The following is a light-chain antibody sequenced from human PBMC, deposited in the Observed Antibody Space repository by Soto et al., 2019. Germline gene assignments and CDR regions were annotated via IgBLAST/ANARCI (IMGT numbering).Light chain of an antibody. J-gene: IGLJ1*01. CDR3: SSYTSSSTGYV. CDR2: EVT. CDR1: SSDVGGYNY. Sequence: QSALTQPASVSGSPGQSITISCTGTSSDVGGYNYVSWYQQHPGKAPKPMIYEVTSRPSGVSNRFSGSKSGNRASLTISGLQAEDEADYYCSSYTSSSTGYVFGSGTKVTVL. V-gene: IGLV2-14*01.